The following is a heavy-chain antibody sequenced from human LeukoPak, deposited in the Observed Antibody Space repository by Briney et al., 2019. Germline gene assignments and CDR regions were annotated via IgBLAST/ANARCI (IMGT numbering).Heavy chain of an antibody. V-gene: IGHV4-34*01. J-gene: IGHJ5*02. CDR1: GGPFSGYY. D-gene: IGHD3-10*02. Sequence: SETLSLTCAVYGGPFSGYYWSWIRQPPGKGLEWIGEINHSGSTNYNPSLKSRVTISVDTSKNQFSLKLSSVTAADTAVYYCARGCFNWFDPWGQGTLVTVSS. CDR2: INHSGST. CDR3: ARGCFNWFDP.